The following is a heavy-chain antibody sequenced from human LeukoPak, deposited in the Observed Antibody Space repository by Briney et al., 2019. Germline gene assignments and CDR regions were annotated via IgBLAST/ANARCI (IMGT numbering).Heavy chain of an antibody. D-gene: IGHD3-22*01. CDR1: GGTFSSYA. CDR3: ARGLGYYDSTPFDY. Sequence: ASVKVSCKASGGTFSSYAISWVRQAPGQGLEWMGRIIPIFGTANYAQKFQGRVTITADKSTSTAYMELSSLRSEDTAVYYCARGLGYYDSTPFDYWGQGTLVTVSS. CDR2: IIPIFGTA. J-gene: IGHJ4*02. V-gene: IGHV1-69*06.